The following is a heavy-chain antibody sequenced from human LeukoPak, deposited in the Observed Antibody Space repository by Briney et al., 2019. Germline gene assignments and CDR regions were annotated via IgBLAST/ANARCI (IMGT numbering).Heavy chain of an antibody. CDR1: GFTFNTYG. CDR2: IWYDGSDK. D-gene: IGHD2-15*01. Sequence: GGSLRLSCAASGFTFNTYGMNWVRQAPGKGLEWVAIIWYDGSDKYYADSVKGRFTISRDDSKNTLYLQVNTLRAEDAAIYYCARVGCTGGSCLAYNYYAMDVWGQGTTVTVSS. V-gene: IGHV3-33*01. J-gene: IGHJ6*02. CDR3: ARVGCTGGSCLAYNYYAMDV.